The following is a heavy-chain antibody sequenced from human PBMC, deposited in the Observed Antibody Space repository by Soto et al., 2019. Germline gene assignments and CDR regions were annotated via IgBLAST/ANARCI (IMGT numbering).Heavy chain of an antibody. CDR3: ASNGRLLWFGELTRKGTDNWFDP. V-gene: IGHV3-21*01. D-gene: IGHD3-10*01. Sequence: GGSLRLSCAASGFTFSSYSMNWVRQAPGKGLEWVSSISSSSSYIYYADSVKGRFTITRDNAKNSLYLQMNSLRAEDTAVYYCASNGRLLWFGELTRKGTDNWFDPWGQGTLVTVSS. J-gene: IGHJ5*02. CDR2: ISSSSSYI. CDR1: GFTFSSYS.